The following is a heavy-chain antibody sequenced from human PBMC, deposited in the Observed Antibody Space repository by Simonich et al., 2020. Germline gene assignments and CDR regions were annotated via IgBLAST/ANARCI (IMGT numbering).Heavy chain of an antibody. CDR2: ISWNSGSI. Sequence: EVQLVESGGGLVQPGRSLRLSCAASGFTFDDYAMHWVRQVPGKGRGWVSGISWNSGSIGYAYSVKGRFTISRDNAKNSLYLQMNSLRAEDTALYYCAKDVAAAGTEYFQHWGQGTLVTVSS. D-gene: IGHD6-13*01. J-gene: IGHJ1*01. V-gene: IGHV3-9*01. CDR1: GFTFDDYA. CDR3: AKDVAAAGTEYFQH.